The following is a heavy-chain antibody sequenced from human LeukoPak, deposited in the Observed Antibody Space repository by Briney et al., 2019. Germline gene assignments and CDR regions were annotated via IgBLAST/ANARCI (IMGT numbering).Heavy chain of an antibody. CDR3: ARDLDRDGSTHFDY. J-gene: IGHJ4*02. CDR2: IIPILGIA. D-gene: IGHD1-1*01. V-gene: IGHV1-69*04. CDR1: GGTFSSYA. Sequence: GASVKVSCKASGGTFSSYAISWVRQAPGQGLEWMGRIIPILGIANYAQKFQGRVTITADKSTSTAYMELSSLRAEDTAVYYCARDLDRDGSTHFDYWGQGTLVTVSS.